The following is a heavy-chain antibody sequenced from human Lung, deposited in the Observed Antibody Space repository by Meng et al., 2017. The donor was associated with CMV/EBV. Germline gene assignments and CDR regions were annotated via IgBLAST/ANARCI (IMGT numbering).Heavy chain of an antibody. CDR1: GGPISSSNL. J-gene: IGHJ4*02. V-gene: IGHV4-4*02. CDR2: IYHSGST. CDR3: ARIERRRILKYCGSDCSTTDY. D-gene: IGHD2-21*02. Sequence: GSLRLSFAVSGGPISSSNLWTWVRQVPGKGLEWIGEIYHSGSTNYNPSLKSRVTISVDKFKDQFSLKLGSVTAADTAVYYCARIERRRILKYCGSDCSTTDYWGQGTLVTVSS.